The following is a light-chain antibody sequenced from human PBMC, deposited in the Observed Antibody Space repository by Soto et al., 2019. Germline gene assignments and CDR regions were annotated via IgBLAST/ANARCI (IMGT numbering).Light chain of an antibody. J-gene: IGLJ1*01. CDR3: ATWDDSLSGYV. CDR2: YNN. CDR1: SSNIGSNY. Sequence: QSALTQPPAASGTPGQRVTISCCGRSSNIGSNYVYWYQQLPGTAPKLLIYYNNQRPSGVPDRFSGSKSGTSASLAISGLRSEDEADYYCATWDDSLSGYVFGTGTKVTVL. V-gene: IGLV1-47*02.